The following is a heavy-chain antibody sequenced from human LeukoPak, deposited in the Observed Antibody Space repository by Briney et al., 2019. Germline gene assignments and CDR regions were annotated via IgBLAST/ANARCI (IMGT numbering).Heavy chain of an antibody. D-gene: IGHD3-3*01. J-gene: IGHJ4*02. CDR2: IYTSGST. Sequence: SETLSLTCTVSGGSISSYYWSWIRQPAGKGLEWIGRIYTSGSTNYKPSLKSRVTMSVDTSKNQFSLKLSSVTAADTPVYYCARSFGVVTHFDYWGQGTLVTVSS. CDR1: GGSISSYY. V-gene: IGHV4-4*07. CDR3: ARSFGVVTHFDY.